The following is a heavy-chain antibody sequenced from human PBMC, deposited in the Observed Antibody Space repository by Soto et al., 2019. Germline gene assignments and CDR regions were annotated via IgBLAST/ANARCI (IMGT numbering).Heavy chain of an antibody. CDR3: AGDVMANNRYHWYFDL. CDR2: ITHSGGT. J-gene: IGHJ2*01. Sequence: QVQLQQWGAGLLKPSETLSLTCAVYGGSFSGYYWSWIRQPPGKGLELIGEITHSGGTNYNPSLKSRVTISVDTSKSQFSLKLSAVTAADTAVYYCAGDVMANNRYHWYFDLWGRGTLVTVSS. D-gene: IGHD2-8*01. CDR1: GGSFSGYY. V-gene: IGHV4-34*01.